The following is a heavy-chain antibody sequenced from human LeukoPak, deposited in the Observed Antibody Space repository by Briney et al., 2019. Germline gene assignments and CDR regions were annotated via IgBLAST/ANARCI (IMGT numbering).Heavy chain of an antibody. D-gene: IGHD6-19*01. V-gene: IGHV4-59*12. CDR3: ARFIAVAGPFDY. J-gene: IGHJ4*02. CDR2: IYYSGST. Sequence: SETLSLTCTVSGGSISSYYWSWIRQPPGKGLEWIGYIYYSGSTNYNPSLKSRVTISVDTSKNQFSLKLSSVTAADTAVYYCARFIAVAGPFDYWGQGTLVTVSS. CDR1: GGSISSYY.